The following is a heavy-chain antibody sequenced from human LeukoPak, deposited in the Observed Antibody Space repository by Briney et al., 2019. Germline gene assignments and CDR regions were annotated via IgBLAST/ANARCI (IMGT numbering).Heavy chain of an antibody. D-gene: IGHD6-19*01. J-gene: IGHJ4*02. CDR1: GGTFSSYA. CDR2: IIPIFGTA. CDR3: ARGRPAGTDY. Sequence: ASVKVSCKASGGTFSSYAISWVRQAPGQGLEWMGGIIPIFGTANYAQKFQGRVTITADESTSTAYMELSSLRFEDTAVYYCARGRPAGTDYWGQGTLVTVSS. V-gene: IGHV1-69*01.